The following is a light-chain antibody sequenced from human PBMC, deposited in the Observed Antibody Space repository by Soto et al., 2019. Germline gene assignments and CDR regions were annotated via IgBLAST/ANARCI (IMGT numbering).Light chain of an antibody. V-gene: IGKV3-20*01. CDR1: QSVSSSY. J-gene: IGKJ2*01. CDR3: HQYGSSPYT. CDR2: GAS. Sequence: EIVLTQSPGTLSLSPGERATLSCRASQSVSSSYLAWYQQKPGQAPRLLIYGASSRATGIPDRFSGSGSGTDFTLTISRLEPEDFAVYYWHQYGSSPYTFGQGTKLEI.